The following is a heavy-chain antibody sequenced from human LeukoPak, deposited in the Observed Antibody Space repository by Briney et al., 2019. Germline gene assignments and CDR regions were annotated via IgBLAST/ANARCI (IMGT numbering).Heavy chain of an antibody. CDR3: AKEAYYYDSSGYANFDY. CDR2: ISYDGSNK. CDR1: GFTFSSYG. Sequence: HPGRSLRLSCAASGFTFSSYGMHWVRQAPGKGLEWVAVISYDGSNKYYADSVKGRFTISRDNSKNTLYLQMNSLRAEDTAVYYCAKEAYYYDSSGYANFDYWGQGTLVTVSS. D-gene: IGHD3-22*01. V-gene: IGHV3-30*18. J-gene: IGHJ4*02.